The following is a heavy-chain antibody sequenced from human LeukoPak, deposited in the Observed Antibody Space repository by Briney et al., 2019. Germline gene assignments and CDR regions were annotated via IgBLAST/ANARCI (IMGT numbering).Heavy chain of an antibody. Sequence: GGSLRLSCAASGFTFSSYAMSWVRQAPGKGLEWVSAISGSGGSTYYADSVKGRFTISRDNSKNTLYLQMNSLRAEDTAVYYCAKSILIFPYYYYYMDVWGKGTTVTVSS. J-gene: IGHJ6*03. D-gene: IGHD3-16*02. CDR2: ISGSGGST. CDR1: GFTFSSYA. CDR3: AKSILIFPYYYYYMDV. V-gene: IGHV3-23*01.